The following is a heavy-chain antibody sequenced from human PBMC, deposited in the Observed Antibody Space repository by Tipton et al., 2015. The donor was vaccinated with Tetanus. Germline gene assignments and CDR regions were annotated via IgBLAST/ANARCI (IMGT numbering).Heavy chain of an antibody. CDR3: VRQFGYYGSSGAFDV. CDR1: GYFFDTHW. J-gene: IGHJ3*01. V-gene: IGHV5-51*01. D-gene: IGHD6-6*01. Sequence: VQLVQSGAEMRKSGESLKISCKTSGYFFDTHWIAWMRQMPGKGLEWMGIIYPGDSDTRYSPSFQGQVTMSADRSTATAYLQWGSLKASDTAMYYCVRQFGYYGSSGAFDVWGQGTFVTV. CDR2: IYPGDSDT.